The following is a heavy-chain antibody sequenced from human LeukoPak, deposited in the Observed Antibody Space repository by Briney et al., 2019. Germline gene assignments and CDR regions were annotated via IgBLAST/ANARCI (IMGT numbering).Heavy chain of an antibody. D-gene: IGHD3-10*01. Sequence: SETLSLTCTVSGGSVSSGSYSWSWIRQPPGKGLEWIGYIYYSGSTNYNPSLKSRVTISVDTSKNQFSLKLSSVTAADTAVYYCARSETVWFGELYFDYWGQGTLVTVSS. CDR1: GGSVSSGSYS. J-gene: IGHJ4*02. V-gene: IGHV4-61*01. CDR3: ARSETVWFGELYFDY. CDR2: IYYSGST.